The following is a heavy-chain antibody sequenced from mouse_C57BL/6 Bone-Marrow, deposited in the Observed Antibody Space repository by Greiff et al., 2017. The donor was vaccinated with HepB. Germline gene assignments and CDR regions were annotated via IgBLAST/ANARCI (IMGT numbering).Heavy chain of an antibody. CDR1: GFTFSSYG. CDR2: ISSGGSYT. CDR3: ARTYGNYAMDY. J-gene: IGHJ4*01. V-gene: IGHV5-6*01. Sequence: EVQVVESGGDLVKTGGSLKLSCAASGFTFSSYGMSWVRQTPDKRLEWVATISSGGSYTYYPDSVKGRFTISRDNAKNTLYLQMSSLKSEDTAMYYCARTYGNYAMDYWGQGTSVTVSS. D-gene: IGHD2-1*01.